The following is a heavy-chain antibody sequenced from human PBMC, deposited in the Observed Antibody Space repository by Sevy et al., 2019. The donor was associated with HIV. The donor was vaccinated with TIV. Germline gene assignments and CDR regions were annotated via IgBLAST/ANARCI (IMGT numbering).Heavy chain of an antibody. CDR3: ARDTTAAGKGFMDV. CDR1: GGSISSYY. J-gene: IGHJ6*02. D-gene: IGHD6-13*01. CDR2: INYSGST. V-gene: IGHV4-59*01. Sequence: SETLSLTCTVSGGSISSYYWSWIRQPPGKGLEWIGYINYSGSTNYNPSLKSRVTISVDTSKSQFSLKLSSVTAADTAVYYCARDTTAAGKGFMDVWGQGTTVTVSS.